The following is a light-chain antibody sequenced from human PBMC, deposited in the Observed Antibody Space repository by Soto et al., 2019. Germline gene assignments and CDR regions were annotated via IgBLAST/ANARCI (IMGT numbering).Light chain of an antibody. CDR3: QQYGSSPRT. V-gene: IGKV3-20*01. J-gene: IGKJ1*01. Sequence: ESVLTQSPGTLSLSPGERATLSCRSSQSVSSSYLAWYQQKPGQARRLLIYGASSRATGIPDRFSGSGSGTDFTLTISRLEPEDFAVYYCQQYGSSPRTFGQGTKVEIK. CDR2: GAS. CDR1: QSVSSSY.